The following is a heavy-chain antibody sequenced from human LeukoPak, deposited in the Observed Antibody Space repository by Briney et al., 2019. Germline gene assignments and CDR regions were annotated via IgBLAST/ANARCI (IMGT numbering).Heavy chain of an antibody. Sequence: SVKVSCKASGYTFTGYYMHWVRQAPGQGLEWMGGIIPIFGTANYAQKFQGRVTITADESTSTAYMELSSLRSEDTAVYYCARALDSSGYYTVTTSSFDYWGQGTLVTVSS. V-gene: IGHV1-69*13. CDR1: GYTFTGYY. CDR3: ARALDSSGYYTVTTSSFDY. D-gene: IGHD3-22*01. CDR2: IIPIFGTA. J-gene: IGHJ4*02.